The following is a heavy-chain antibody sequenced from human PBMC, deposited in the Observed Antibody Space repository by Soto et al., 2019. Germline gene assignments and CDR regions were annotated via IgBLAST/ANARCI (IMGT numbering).Heavy chain of an antibody. CDR3: ARDRCAGSSCSGYYYYGMDV. J-gene: IGHJ6*02. D-gene: IGHD6-13*01. CDR1: GFTFSSYA. V-gene: IGHV3-23*01. CDR2: ISGSAVNT. Sequence: GGSLRLSCAASGFTFSSYALSWVRQAPGKGLEWFSSISGSAVNTYYTDSVKGRFTISRDNAKNSLYLQMNSLRAEDTAVYYCARDRCAGSSCSGYYYYGMDVWGQGTTVTVSS.